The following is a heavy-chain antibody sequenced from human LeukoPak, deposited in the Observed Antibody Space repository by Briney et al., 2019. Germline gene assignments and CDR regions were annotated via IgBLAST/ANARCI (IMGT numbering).Heavy chain of an antibody. D-gene: IGHD2-2*02. CDR2: IYYSGST. CDR1: GGSISSSSYY. Sequence: SETLSLTCTVSGGSISSSSYYWGWIRQPPGRGLEWIGSIYYSGSTYYNPSLKSRVTISVDTSKNQFSLKLSSVTAADTAVYYCARTLSIVVVPAAIPNWFDPWGQGTLVTVSS. J-gene: IGHJ5*02. V-gene: IGHV4-39*01. CDR3: ARTLSIVVVPAAIPNWFDP.